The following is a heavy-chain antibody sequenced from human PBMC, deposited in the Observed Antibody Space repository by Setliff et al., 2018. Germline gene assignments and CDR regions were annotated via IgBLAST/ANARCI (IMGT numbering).Heavy chain of an antibody. Sequence: GASVKVSCKASGYTLTELSMHWVRQAPGKGLEWMGGFDPEDGETIYAQKFQGRVTITADKSTSTAYMELSRLRSEDTAVYYCATNSGGNTIDAFDIWGQGTMVTVSS. CDR3: ATNSGGNTIDAFDI. CDR2: FDPEDGET. D-gene: IGHD2-15*01. J-gene: IGHJ3*02. V-gene: IGHV1-24*01. CDR1: GYTLTELS.